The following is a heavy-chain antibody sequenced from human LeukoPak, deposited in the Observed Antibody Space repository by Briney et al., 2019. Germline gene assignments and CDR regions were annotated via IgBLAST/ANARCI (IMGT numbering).Heavy chain of an antibody. D-gene: IGHD3-22*01. CDR1: RGSISNNNYY. CDR2: IYYNGNT. CDR3: AREDSSVSDDAFDI. V-gene: IGHV4-39*02. J-gene: IGHJ3*02. Sequence: PSETPSLTCTVSRGSISNNNYYWGWIRQPPGKGLEWIGSIYYNGNTYYGPSLKSRVTISVDTSKNQFSLRLNSVTAADTAVYYCAREDSSVSDDAFDIWGQGTMVTVSS.